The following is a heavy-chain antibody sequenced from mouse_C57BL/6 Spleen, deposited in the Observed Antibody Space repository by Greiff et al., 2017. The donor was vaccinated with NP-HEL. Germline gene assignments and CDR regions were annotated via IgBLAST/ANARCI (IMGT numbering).Heavy chain of an antibody. Sequence: QVQLQQSGPELVKPGASVKISCKASGYAFSSSWMNWVKQRPGKGLEWIGRIYPGDGDTNYNGKFKGKATLTADKSSSTAYMQLSSLTSEDSAVYFCARDFHYYGSSYWFAYWGQGTLVTVSA. J-gene: IGHJ3*01. V-gene: IGHV1-82*01. D-gene: IGHD1-1*01. CDR3: ARDFHYYGSSYWFAY. CDR1: GYAFSSSW. CDR2: IYPGDGDT.